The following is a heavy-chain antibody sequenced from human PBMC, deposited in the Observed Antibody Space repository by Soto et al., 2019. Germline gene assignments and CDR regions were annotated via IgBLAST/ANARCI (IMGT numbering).Heavy chain of an antibody. J-gene: IGHJ4*02. CDR1: GFTFRSYA. V-gene: IGHV3-23*01. CDR3: AKKVPGSNPLDS. Sequence: GGSLRLSCAASGFTFRSYAMTWVRQAPGKGLEWVSAVSYNSGSTYYADSVKGRFTISRDNSKNTLYLQMNSLRVEDTAVYYCAKKVPGSNPLDSWGQGALVTVSS. D-gene: IGHD1-1*01. CDR2: VSYNSGST.